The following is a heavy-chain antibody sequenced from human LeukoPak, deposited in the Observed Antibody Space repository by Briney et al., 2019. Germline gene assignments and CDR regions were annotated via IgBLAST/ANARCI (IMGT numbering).Heavy chain of an antibody. CDR2: INGDGGSR. D-gene: IGHD6-13*01. V-gene: IGHV3-74*01. Sequence: GGSLRLSCAASGFTFSPYWMPWVRQAPGKGLVWVSRINGDGGSRNYADSVKGRFTISRDNAKNTLYLQMSSLRVEDTAVYYCASASSHRTAAGGDYWGQGTLVTVST. J-gene: IGHJ4*02. CDR1: GFTFSPYW. CDR3: ASASSHRTAAGGDY.